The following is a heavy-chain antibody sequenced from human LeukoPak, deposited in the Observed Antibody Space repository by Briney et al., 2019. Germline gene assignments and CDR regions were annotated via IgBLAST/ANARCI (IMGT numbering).Heavy chain of an antibody. CDR1: GFTVSGNY. CDR2: IYSGGTT. CDR3: AREVGGAQGRYNFYFYMDV. J-gene: IGHJ6*03. D-gene: IGHD3-16*01. V-gene: IGHV3-53*05. Sequence: GGSLRLSCAVSGFTVSGNYMSWVRQAPGKGLEWVSLIYSGGTTYYADSVKGRFTISRDNSKDTLYLHMNSLRRDDTAMYFCAREVGGAQGRYNFYFYMDVWGKGTTVTMSS.